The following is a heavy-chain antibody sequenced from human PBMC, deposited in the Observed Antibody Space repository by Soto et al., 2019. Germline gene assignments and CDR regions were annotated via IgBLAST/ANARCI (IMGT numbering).Heavy chain of an antibody. Sequence: QVQLVQSGAEVKKPGASVKVSCKASGYTFTSYGISLVRQAPGHGLEWMGWISAYNGNTNYAQKLQGRVTMTTDTSASTAYMELRSLRSDDTAVSYCARDPAYNGPFQHWGQGTLVTVSS. CDR2: ISAYNGNT. CDR1: GYTFTSYG. J-gene: IGHJ1*01. D-gene: IGHD3-10*01. V-gene: IGHV1-18*01. CDR3: ARDPAYNGPFQH.